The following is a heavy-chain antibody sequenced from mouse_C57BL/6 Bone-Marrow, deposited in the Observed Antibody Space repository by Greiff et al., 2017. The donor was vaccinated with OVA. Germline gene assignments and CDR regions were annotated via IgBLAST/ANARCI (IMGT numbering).Heavy chain of an antibody. J-gene: IGHJ4*01. CDR3: ARHYYGGSLYAMDY. D-gene: IGHD1-1*01. Sequence: EVKLMESGGGLVQPGGSLKLSCAASGFTFSDYYMYWVRQTPEKRLEWVAYISNGGGSTYYPDTVKGRFTISRDNAKNTLYLQMSRLKSEDTAMYYCARHYYGGSLYAMDYWGQGTSVTVSS. CDR1: GFTFSDYY. CDR2: ISNGGGST. V-gene: IGHV5-12*01.